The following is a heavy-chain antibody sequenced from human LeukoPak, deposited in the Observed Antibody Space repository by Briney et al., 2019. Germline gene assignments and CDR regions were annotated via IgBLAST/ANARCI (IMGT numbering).Heavy chain of an antibody. CDR2: ISSGSTFL. J-gene: IGHJ4*02. Sequence: PGGSLRLSCAASGFTLSSYSMNWVRQAPGKGLEWVSSISSGSTFLYYADSVKGRFTVSRDNARNSLYLQMNSLRAEDTAVYYCARDVEPTTVTATAVDYWGQGTLVTVSS. D-gene: IGHD4-17*01. V-gene: IGHV3-21*01. CDR3: ARDVEPTTVTATAVDY. CDR1: GFTLSSYS.